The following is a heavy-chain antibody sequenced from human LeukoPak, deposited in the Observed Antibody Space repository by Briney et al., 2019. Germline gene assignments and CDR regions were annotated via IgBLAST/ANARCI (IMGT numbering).Heavy chain of an antibody. D-gene: IGHD1-26*01. CDR3: AKGFGSYTYGVQH. CDR2: IRYDGSNK. V-gene: IGHV3-30*02. CDR1: GFTFSSYG. J-gene: IGHJ1*01. Sequence: PGGSLRLSCAASGFTFSSYGMHWVRQAPGKGLEWVAFIRYDGSNKYYADSVKGRFTISRDNSKNTLCLQMNSLRAEDTAVYYCAKGFGSYTYGVQHWGQGTLVTVSS.